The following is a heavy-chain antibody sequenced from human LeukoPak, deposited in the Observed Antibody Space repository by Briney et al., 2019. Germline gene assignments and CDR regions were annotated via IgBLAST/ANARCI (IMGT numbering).Heavy chain of an antibody. CDR2: IYHSGST. Sequence: SESLSLTCTVSGYSISSGYYWGWIRQPPGKGLEWIGSIYHSGSTYYNPSLKSRVTISVGTTKNQFSLKMSSVTAADTAVDYCARDREAAASQFFDYWGQGTLVTVSS. J-gene: IGHJ4*02. D-gene: IGHD6-13*01. CDR1: GYSISSGYY. V-gene: IGHV4-38-2*02. CDR3: ARDREAAASQFFDY.